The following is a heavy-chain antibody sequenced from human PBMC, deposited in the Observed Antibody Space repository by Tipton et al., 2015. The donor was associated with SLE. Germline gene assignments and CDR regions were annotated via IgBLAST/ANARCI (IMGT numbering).Heavy chain of an antibody. Sequence: TLSLTCSVSGGSITNSNYFWGWIRQPPGKGLEWIGDIDHSGVTHYNPSLKSRVTISRDTSGNHFSLNLNSVTAADTAVYYCARAEFSSNWYMYWHFDLWGRGTLVTVSS. CDR1: GGSITNSNYF. CDR3: ARAEFSSNWYMYWHFDL. D-gene: IGHD6-13*01. J-gene: IGHJ2*01. CDR2: IDHSGVT. V-gene: IGHV4-39*02.